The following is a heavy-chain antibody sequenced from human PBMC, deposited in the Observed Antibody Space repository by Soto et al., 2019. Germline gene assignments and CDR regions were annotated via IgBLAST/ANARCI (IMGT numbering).Heavy chain of an antibody. CDR3: ARDRKPTWDVNYFDY. CDR2: IYYIGST. J-gene: IGHJ4*02. CDR1: CGSVISGSYY. D-gene: IGHD1-26*01. V-gene: IGHV4-61*01. Sequence: PSETLSLTCTVSCGSVISGSYYWSWIRQPPGKGLEWIGYIYYIGSTNYNPSLKSRVTISVDTSKNQFSLKLSSVTTADTAVYYCARDRKPTWDVNYFDYWGQGTLVTVSS.